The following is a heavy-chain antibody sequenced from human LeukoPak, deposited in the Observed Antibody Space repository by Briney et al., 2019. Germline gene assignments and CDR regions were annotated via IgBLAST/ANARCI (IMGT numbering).Heavy chain of an antibody. V-gene: IGHV3-7*03. J-gene: IGHJ6*01. Sequence: GGSLRLSCAASGFTFSSYWMSWVRQAPGKGLEWVANIKQDGSEKCYVDSVKGRFTISRDNAKNSLYLQMNSLRAEDTAVYYCASLYYDILTGYDYYGMDVWGKGPRSPSPQ. D-gene: IGHD3-9*01. CDR2: IKQDGSEK. CDR3: ASLYYDILTGYDYYGMDV. CDR1: GFTFSSYW.